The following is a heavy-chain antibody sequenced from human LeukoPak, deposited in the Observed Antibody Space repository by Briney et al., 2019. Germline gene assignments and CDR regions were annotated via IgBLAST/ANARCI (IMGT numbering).Heavy chain of an antibody. CDR1: GGSFSGYY. CDR2: INHSGST. V-gene: IGHV4-34*01. D-gene: IGHD5-12*01. CDR3: ASLRPIAYYYFGMDV. J-gene: IGHJ6*02. Sequence: PSETLSLTCAVYGGSFSGYYWSWIRQPPGKGLEWIGEINHSGSTNYNPSLKSRVTISVDTSKNQFSLKLSSVTAADTAVYYCASLRPIAYYYFGMDVWGQGTTVTVSS.